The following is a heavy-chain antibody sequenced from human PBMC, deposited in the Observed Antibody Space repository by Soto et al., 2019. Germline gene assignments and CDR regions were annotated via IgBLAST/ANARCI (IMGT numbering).Heavy chain of an antibody. J-gene: IGHJ5*02. D-gene: IGHD3-3*01. Sequence: SSVKVSCKASGYTFTSYAMHWVRQAPGQRLEWMGWINADNGNTKYSQKFQGRVTITRDTSASTAYMELSSLRSEDTAVYYCARSTTNYDFWSRLDPWGQGTLVTVSS. V-gene: IGHV1-3*01. CDR1: GYTFTSYA. CDR3: ARSTTNYDFWSRLDP. CDR2: INADNGNT.